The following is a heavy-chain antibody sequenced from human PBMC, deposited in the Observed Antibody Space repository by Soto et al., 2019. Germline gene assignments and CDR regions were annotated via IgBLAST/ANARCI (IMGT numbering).Heavy chain of an antibody. CDR3: ARDDIAAAGAYYYYYYMDV. D-gene: IGHD6-13*01. CDR1: GDSVSSYSAA. V-gene: IGHV6-1*01. Sequence: SQTLSLTCAISGDSVSSYSAAWNWIRQSPSRSLEWLGRTYYRSKWYNDYAVSVKSRITINPDTSKNQFSLQLNSVTPEDTAVYYCARDDIAAAGAYYYYYYMDVWGKGTTVTVSS. CDR2: TYYRSKWYN. J-gene: IGHJ6*03.